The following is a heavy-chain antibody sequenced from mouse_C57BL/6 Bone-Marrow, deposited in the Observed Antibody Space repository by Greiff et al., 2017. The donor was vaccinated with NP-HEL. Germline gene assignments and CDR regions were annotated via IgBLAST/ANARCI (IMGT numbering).Heavy chain of an antibody. CDR2: IDPSDSYT. V-gene: IGHV1-50*01. Sequence: VQLQQPGAELVKPGASVKLSCKASGYTFTSYWMQWVKQRPGQGLEWIGEIDPSDSYTNYNQKFKGKATLTVDTSSSTAYMQLSSLTSEDSAVYYCANWDGDFDYWGQGTTLTVSS. CDR3: ANWDGDFDY. J-gene: IGHJ2*01. CDR1: GYTFTSYW. D-gene: IGHD4-1*02.